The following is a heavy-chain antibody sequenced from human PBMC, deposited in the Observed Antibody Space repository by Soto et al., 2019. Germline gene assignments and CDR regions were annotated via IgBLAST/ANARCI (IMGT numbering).Heavy chain of an antibody. D-gene: IGHD3-16*01. V-gene: IGHV4-4*02. CDR2: VYQSGKT. CDR1: GGSVSTSDW. J-gene: IGHJ4*02. Sequence: SETLSLTCTVSGGSVSTSDWWSWVRQSPGKGLQWIGEVYQSGKTNYNPSLRSQVTISVDRSKNEFYLKMRSVTAADTAVYYCAYLRGFTGYPGDWGQGTLVTVSS. CDR3: AYLRGFTGYPGD.